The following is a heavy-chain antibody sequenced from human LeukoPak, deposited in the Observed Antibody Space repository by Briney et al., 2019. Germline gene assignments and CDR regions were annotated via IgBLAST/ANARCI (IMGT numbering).Heavy chain of an antibody. V-gene: IGHV3-23*01. CDR2: ISGSGSGGST. CDR1: GFTFSSSA. Sequence: GGSLRLSCAASGFTFSSSAMSWVRQAPGQGLEWVSSISGSGSGGSTYYADSVKGRFTISRDNSKNTLYLQMNSLRAEDTAVYYCAKDSYGSGSYYVVSPNWFDPWGQGTLVTVSS. J-gene: IGHJ5*02. CDR3: AKDSYGSGSYYVVSPNWFDP. D-gene: IGHD3-10*01.